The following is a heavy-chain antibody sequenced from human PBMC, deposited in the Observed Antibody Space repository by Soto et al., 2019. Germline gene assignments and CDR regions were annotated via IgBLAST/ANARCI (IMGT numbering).Heavy chain of an antibody. J-gene: IGHJ5*02. CDR2: IYYRGAT. V-gene: IGHV4-31*03. Sequence: ASETLSLTCTVFGDSISSGGYYWNWIRQHPGRGLEWIGYIYYRGATHYNPSLKSRLTISVDTSKNQFSLKLRSVTAADTAVYYCARGFTIYYYDSESSSRNYFDPWGQGTLVTVSS. D-gene: IGHD3-10*01. CDR1: GDSISSGGYY. CDR3: ARGFTIYYYDSESSSRNYFDP.